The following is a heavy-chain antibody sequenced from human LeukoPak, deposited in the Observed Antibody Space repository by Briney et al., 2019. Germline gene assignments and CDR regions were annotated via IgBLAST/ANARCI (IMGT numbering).Heavy chain of an antibody. J-gene: IGHJ4*02. CDR3: ARAKLLLLPRDY. Sequence: ASVKVSCKASGYTFTGYYMHWVRQAPGQGLEWMGWINPNSGGTNYAQKLQGRVTMTTDTSTSTAYMELRSLRSDDTAVYYCARAKLLLLPRDYWDQGTLVTVSS. CDR2: INPNSGGT. D-gene: IGHD3-10*01. V-gene: IGHV1-2*02. CDR1: GYTFTGYY.